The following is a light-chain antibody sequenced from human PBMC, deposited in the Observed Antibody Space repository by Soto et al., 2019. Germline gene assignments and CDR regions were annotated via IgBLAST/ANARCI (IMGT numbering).Light chain of an antibody. CDR2: VAS. CDR1: QTISNNY. CDR3: QQYGTSPRT. Sequence: EIVLTQSPGTLSLSPGEGATLSCRASQTISNNYLAWYQHKPGQAPRLLIYVASTRATGIPDRFSGSGSGADFTLTVNRLEPEDFAVYYCQQYGTSPRTFGQGTKVEI. J-gene: IGKJ1*01. V-gene: IGKV3-20*01.